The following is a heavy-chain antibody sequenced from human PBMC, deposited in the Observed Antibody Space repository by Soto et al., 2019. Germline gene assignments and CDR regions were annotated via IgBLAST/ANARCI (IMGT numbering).Heavy chain of an antibody. CDR1: GFTFSSYA. V-gene: IGHV3-30-3*01. CDR3: ARDQFYGSGSYYYYYYYGMDV. J-gene: IGHJ6*02. Sequence: GGSLRLSCAASGFTFSSYAMHWVRQAPGKGLEWVAVISYDGSNKYYADSVKGRFTISRDNSKNTLYLQMNSLRAEDTAVYYCARDQFYGSGSYYYYYYYGMDVWGQGTTVTVSS. CDR2: ISYDGSNK. D-gene: IGHD3-10*01.